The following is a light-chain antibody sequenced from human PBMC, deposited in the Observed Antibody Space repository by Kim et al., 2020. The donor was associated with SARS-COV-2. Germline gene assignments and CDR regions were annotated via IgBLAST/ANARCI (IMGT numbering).Light chain of an antibody. CDR1: SGSVSTSYY. V-gene: IGLV8-61*01. CDR3: VLYMGSGISV. J-gene: IGLJ2*01. Sequence: QAVVTQEPSISVSPGGTVTLTCGLSSGSVSTSYYPSWYQQTPGQAPRTLIYSTNTRSSGVPDRFSGSILGNKAALTITGAQADDGSDYYCVLYMGSGISVFGGGTQLTVL. CDR2: STN.